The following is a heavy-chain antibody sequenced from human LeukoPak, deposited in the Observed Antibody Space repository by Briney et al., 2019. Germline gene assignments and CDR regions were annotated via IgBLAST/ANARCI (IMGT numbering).Heavy chain of an antibody. CDR1: GGSISSSSYY. CDR3: ARHRCIAVAATGD. V-gene: IGHV4-39*01. Sequence: SETLSLTCTVSGGSISSSSYYWGWIRQPPGKGLEWIGSIYYSGSTYYNPSLKSRVTISVDTSKNQFSLKLSSVTAADTAVYYCARHRCIAVAATGDWGQGTLVTVSS. CDR2: IYYSGST. J-gene: IGHJ4*02. D-gene: IGHD6-19*01.